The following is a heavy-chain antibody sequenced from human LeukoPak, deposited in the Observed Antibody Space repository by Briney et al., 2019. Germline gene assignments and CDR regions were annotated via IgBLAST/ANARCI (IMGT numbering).Heavy chain of an antibody. CDR2: IYHSGST. J-gene: IGHJ4*02. CDR3: ARRWFGELLVHFDY. D-gene: IGHD3-10*01. Sequence: SETLSLTCTVSGYSISSGYYWGWIRQPPGKGLEWIGSIYHSGSTYYNPSLKSRVTISVDTSKNQFSLKLSSVTAADTAVYYCARRWFGELLVHFDYWGQGTLVTVSS. CDR1: GYSISSGYY. V-gene: IGHV4-38-2*02.